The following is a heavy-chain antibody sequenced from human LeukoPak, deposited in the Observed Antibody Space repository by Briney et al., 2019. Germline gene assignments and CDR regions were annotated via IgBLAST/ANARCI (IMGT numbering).Heavy chain of an antibody. D-gene: IGHD3-10*01. Sequence: ASVKLSCKASGYTFTGYYMHWVRQAPGQGLEWMGWINPNTGGTNYAQKFQGRVTMTRDTSISTVYMELSRLRSDDTAVYYCARDQVLLWFGETTDAFDIWGQGTMVTVSS. V-gene: IGHV1-2*02. J-gene: IGHJ3*02. CDR2: INPNTGGT. CDR3: ARDQVLLWFGETTDAFDI. CDR1: GYTFTGYY.